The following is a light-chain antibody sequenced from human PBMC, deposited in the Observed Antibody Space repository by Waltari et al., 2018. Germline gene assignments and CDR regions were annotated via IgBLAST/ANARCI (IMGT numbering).Light chain of an antibody. V-gene: IGLV2-14*03. CDR1: GSAIDDSDF. CDR2: DVT. J-gene: IGLJ3*02. Sequence: QSALTQPASVSGSPGQSITISCTGIGSAIDDSDFVSWYQHQPGKAPRVIIYDVTNRPPGISPRFSSSKSANTASLTISGLQPEDEGDYYCTSQALDGVVLFGGGTQVTV. CDR3: TSQALDGVVL.